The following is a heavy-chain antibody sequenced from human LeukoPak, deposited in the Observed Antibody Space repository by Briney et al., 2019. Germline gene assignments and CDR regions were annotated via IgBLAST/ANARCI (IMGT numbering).Heavy chain of an antibody. CDR2: VFYSGST. CDR3: ARHKEREPYDY. J-gene: IGHJ4*02. V-gene: IGHV4-39*01. Sequence: SETLSLTCTVSGGSISSGSYYWGWIRQPPGKGLEWIGSVFYSGSTCYKPSLKSRVSISVDTSKNQFSLKLSSVTAADTAVYYCARHKEREPYDYWGQGTLVTVSS. D-gene: IGHD1-26*01. CDR1: GGSISSGSYY.